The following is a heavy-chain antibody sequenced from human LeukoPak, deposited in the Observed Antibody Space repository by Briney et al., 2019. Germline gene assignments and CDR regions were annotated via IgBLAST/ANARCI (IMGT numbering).Heavy chain of an antibody. CDR1: GGSISGAY. CDR3: ARTGSGRDYYGMDV. Sequence: SKTLSLTCSVSGGSISGAYWSWIRQAPGKGLEWIGYIYYSGSTDYNPSLESRVTISIDTSKNHFSLNLTAVTAADTAIYYCARTGSGRDYYGMDVWGQGTSVTVSS. D-gene: IGHD5-12*01. V-gene: IGHV4-59*01. CDR2: IYYSGST. J-gene: IGHJ6*02.